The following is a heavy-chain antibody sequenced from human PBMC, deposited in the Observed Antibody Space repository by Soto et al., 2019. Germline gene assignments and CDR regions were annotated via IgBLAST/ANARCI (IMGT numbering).Heavy chain of an antibody. D-gene: IGHD3-3*01. V-gene: IGHV3-33*01. CDR2: IWYDGSNK. Sequence: GGSLRLSCAASGFTFSSYGMHWVRQAPGKGLEWVAVIWYDGSNKYYADSVKGRFTISRDNSKNTLYLQMNSLRAEDTAVYYCARERFLEWFGPPPFDYWGQGTLVTVSS. J-gene: IGHJ4*02. CDR1: GFTFSSYG. CDR3: ARERFLEWFGPPPFDY.